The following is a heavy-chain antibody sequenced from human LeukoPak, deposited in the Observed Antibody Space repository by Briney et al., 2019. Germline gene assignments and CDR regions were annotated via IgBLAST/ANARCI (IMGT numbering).Heavy chain of an antibody. Sequence: PGGSLRLSCAASGFTFSSYAMSWVRQAPGKGLEWVAVVSRGGNNKFYADSVKGRFTISRDNSKNTLYLEMRSLRAEDTAVYFCAKAGLLGEISGYLDGNWGQGTLVTVS. CDR1: GFTFSSYA. CDR2: VSRGGNNK. J-gene: IGHJ4*02. D-gene: IGHD3-22*01. CDR3: AKAGLLGEISGYLDGN. V-gene: IGHV3-30*18.